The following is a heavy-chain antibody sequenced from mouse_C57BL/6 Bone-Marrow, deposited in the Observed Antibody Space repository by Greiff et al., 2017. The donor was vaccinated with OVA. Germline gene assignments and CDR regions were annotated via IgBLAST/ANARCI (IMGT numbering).Heavy chain of an antibody. CDR2: IYPGSGNT. J-gene: IGHJ2*01. Sequence: QVQLKESGPELVKPGASVKISCKASGYSFTSYYIHWVKQRPGQGLEWIGWIYPGSGNTKYNEKFKGKATLTADTSSSTAYMLLSILPSEDSAVSYCARITTVVAPDYWGQGTTLTVSS. CDR3: ARITTVVAPDY. V-gene: IGHV1-66*01. D-gene: IGHD1-1*01. CDR1: GYSFTSYY.